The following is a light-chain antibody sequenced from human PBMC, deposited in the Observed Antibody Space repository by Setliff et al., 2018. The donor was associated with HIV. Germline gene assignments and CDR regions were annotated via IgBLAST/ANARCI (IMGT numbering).Light chain of an antibody. V-gene: IGLV2-23*02. CDR1: SSDVGNYNL. J-gene: IGLJ1*01. Sequence: QSALTQPASVSGSAGQSITISCTGTSSDVGNYNLVSWYQQYPGKAPKLIIYEVRKRPSGVSYRFSGSKSGDTASLTISGLQAEDEADYHCCSYAGTNQYVFGTGTKVTVL. CDR3: CSYAGTNQYV. CDR2: EVR.